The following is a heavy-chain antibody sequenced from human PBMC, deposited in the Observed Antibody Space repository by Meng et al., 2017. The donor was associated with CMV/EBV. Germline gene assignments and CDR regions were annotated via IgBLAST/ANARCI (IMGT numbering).Heavy chain of an antibody. CDR1: GFTFSSYW. J-gene: IGHJ6*02. CDR3: ARDGPNGIAVAGGDI. CDR2: IKQDGSEK. V-gene: IGHV3-7*01. Sequence: GESLKISCAASGFTFSSYWMSWVRQAPGKGLEWVANIKQDGSEKYYVDSVKGRFTISRDNAKNSLYLQMNSLRAEDTAVYYCARDGPNGIAVAGGDIWGQGTTVTVSS. D-gene: IGHD6-19*01.